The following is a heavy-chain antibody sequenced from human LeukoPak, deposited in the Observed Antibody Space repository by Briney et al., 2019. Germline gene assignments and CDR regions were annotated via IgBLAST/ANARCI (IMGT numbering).Heavy chain of an antibody. J-gene: IGHJ5*02. CDR3: ARGFGDWGLSWFDP. Sequence: SETLSLTCTVSGDSISNYYGTWLRQSPGKGLGWIGYIYNFGSTNYNPSLKSRVTISVDTSKNQFSLKLTSVTAADTAVYYCARGFGDWGLSWFDPWGQGTLVTVSS. V-gene: IGHV4-59*01. D-gene: IGHD3-10*01. CDR2: IYNFGST. CDR1: GDSISNYY.